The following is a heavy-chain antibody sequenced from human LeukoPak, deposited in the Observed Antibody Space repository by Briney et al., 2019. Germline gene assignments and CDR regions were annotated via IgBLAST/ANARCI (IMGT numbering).Heavy chain of an antibody. CDR2: IIPIFGTA. D-gene: IGHD3-22*01. Sequence: SVKVSCTASGGTFSIYAISWVRQAPGQGLEWMGGIIPIFGTANYAQKFQGRVTITADESTSTAYMELSSLRSEDTAVYYCARGGGSGYYYFDYWGQGTLVTVSS. CDR3: ARGGGSGYYYFDY. J-gene: IGHJ4*02. V-gene: IGHV1-69*13. CDR1: GGTFSIYA.